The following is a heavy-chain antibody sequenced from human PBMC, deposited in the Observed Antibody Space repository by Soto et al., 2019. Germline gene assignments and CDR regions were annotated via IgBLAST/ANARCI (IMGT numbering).Heavy chain of an antibody. J-gene: IGHJ4*02. CDR2: ISGSGDST. Sequence: EVQLLQSGGGLVQPGVSLRLSCAASGFSFSSYVMSWVRQAPGKGLEWVSAISGSGDSTYYRDSVKDRFTISRDNTKNPPYLQMSCPGAEDSAVYSCAIARPHSGENYDEYFDSWSQGSLFTVSS. CDR1: GFSFSSYV. V-gene: IGHV3-23*01. D-gene: IGHD1-7*01. CDR3: AIARPHSGENYDEYFDS.